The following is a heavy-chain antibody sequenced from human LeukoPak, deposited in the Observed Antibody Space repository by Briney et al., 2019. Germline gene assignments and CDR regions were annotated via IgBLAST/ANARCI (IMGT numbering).Heavy chain of an antibody. V-gene: IGHV3-21*01. CDR1: GFTFSSYS. Sequence: PGGSLRLSCAASGFTFSSYSMNWVRQAPGKGLEWVSSISSSSSYIYYADSVKGRFTISRDNAKNSLYLQMNSLRAEDTAVYYCARADYYGSGVNWFDPWGQGTLVTVSS. D-gene: IGHD3-10*01. CDR3: ARADYYGSGVNWFDP. J-gene: IGHJ5*02. CDR2: ISSSSSYI.